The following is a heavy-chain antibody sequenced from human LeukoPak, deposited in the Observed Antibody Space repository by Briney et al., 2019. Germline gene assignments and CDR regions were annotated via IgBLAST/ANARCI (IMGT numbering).Heavy chain of an antibody. CDR2: SSSDGTTK. CDR1: GFTFSSYV. J-gene: IGHJ4*02. CDR3: ATDATAAGR. D-gene: IGHD6-13*01. V-gene: IGHV3-30*04. Sequence: GGSLRLSCAASGFTFSSYVLHWVRQAPGEGLEWVALSSSDGTTKYNADSVEGRFTISRDNARNTLYLQMSSLKAEDTAVYYCATDATAAGRWGQGTLVTVSS.